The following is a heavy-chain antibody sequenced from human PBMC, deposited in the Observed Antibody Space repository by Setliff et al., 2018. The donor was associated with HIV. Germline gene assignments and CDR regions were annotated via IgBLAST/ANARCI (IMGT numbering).Heavy chain of an antibody. CDR2: ISYTGST. CDR3: ARRSDWFDP. CDR1: GGSINRSNYY. Sequence: PSETLSLTCTVPGGSINRSNYYWGWIRQPPGKGLEWIGTISYTGSTYYDPSLKSRVTISVDTSKNQFSLKLSSVTAADTAVYFCARRSDWFDPWGQGTLVTVSS. V-gene: IGHV4-39*01. J-gene: IGHJ5*02.